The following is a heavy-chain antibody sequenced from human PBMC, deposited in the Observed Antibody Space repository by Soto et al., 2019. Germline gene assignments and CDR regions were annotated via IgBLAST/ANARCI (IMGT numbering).Heavy chain of an antibody. J-gene: IGHJ4*02. CDR1: GGSFSGYY. Sequence: SETLSLTCAVYGGSFSGYYWSWIRQPPGKGLEWIGEINHSGSTNYNPSLKSRVTISVDTSKNQFSLKLSSVTAADTAVYYCARGKSSSWYPYFDYWGQGTLVTVS. D-gene: IGHD6-13*01. V-gene: IGHV4-34*01. CDR2: INHSGST. CDR3: ARGKSSSWYPYFDY.